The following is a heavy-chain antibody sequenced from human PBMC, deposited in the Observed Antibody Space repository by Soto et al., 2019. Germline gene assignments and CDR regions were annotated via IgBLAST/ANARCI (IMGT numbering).Heavy chain of an antibody. Sequence: PGGSLRLSCAASGLTCSSCEMNWVRQAPGRGLVGVSYISSRCSTIYYADSVKGRFTNSTDSGKDSLYLQMNSLRAEDTAVYYCARDSMVTAYLYYCMYVCGQRTTVTVSS. J-gene: IGHJ6*02. CDR1: GLTCSSCE. CDR2: ISSRCSTI. D-gene: IGHD5-18*01. CDR3: ARDSMVTAYLYYCMYV. V-gene: IGHV3-48*03.